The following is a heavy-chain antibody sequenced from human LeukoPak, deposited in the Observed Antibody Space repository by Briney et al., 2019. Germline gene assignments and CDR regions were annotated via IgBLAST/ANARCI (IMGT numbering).Heavy chain of an antibody. J-gene: IGHJ4*02. V-gene: IGHV1-18*04. CDR2: ISAYNGDT. D-gene: IGHD2-2*01. Sequence: WASVKVSCKASGSTFNDYYMNWVRQAPGQGLEWMGWISAYNGDTVYAQMFQGRVTMTTDTSTSTAYMEVTNLRSDDTAMYYCARSGHCSGVGCYAQGIDYWGQGTLVTVSS. CDR3: ARSGHCSGVGCYAQGIDY. CDR1: GSTFNDYY.